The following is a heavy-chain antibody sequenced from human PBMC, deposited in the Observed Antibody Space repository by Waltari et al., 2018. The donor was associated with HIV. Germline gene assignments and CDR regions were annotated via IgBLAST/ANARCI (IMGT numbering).Heavy chain of an antibody. Sequence: EVQLVESGGGLVKPGGSLRLSCAASVFTFSSYSMSGVRQDPGKGLEWVSSISRSSSYIYYADSVKGRFTIARDNAKNSLYLQMNSRRAEDTAVYYCARGDYRVVYFDYWGQGTLVTVSS. CDR2: ISRSSSYI. J-gene: IGHJ4*02. CDR3: ARGDYRVVYFDY. V-gene: IGHV3-21*01. D-gene: IGHD4-17*01. CDR1: VFTFSSYS.